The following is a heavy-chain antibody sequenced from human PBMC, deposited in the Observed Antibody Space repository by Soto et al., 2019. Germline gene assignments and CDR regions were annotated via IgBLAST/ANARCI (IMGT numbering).Heavy chain of an antibody. Sequence: ASVKVSCKASGYTFTSYGISWVGPAPGQGLEWMGWISAYNGNTNYAQKLQGRVTMTTDTSTSTAYMELRSLRSDGTAVYYCARVSIQLWLNDYWAQGTLVTVSS. CDR1: GYTFTSYG. J-gene: IGHJ4*02. D-gene: IGHD5-18*01. CDR3: ARVSIQLWLNDY. CDR2: ISAYNGNT. V-gene: IGHV1-18*04.